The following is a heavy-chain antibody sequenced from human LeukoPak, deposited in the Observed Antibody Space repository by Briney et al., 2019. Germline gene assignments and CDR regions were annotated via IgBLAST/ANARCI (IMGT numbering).Heavy chain of an antibody. CDR2: ISGGGSGGST. J-gene: IGHJ4*02. V-gene: IGHV3-23*01. Sequence: GGSLRLSCAASGFTFSSSAMSWVRQAPGKGLEWVSNISGGGSGGSTYYADSVKGRFTISRDNAKNALYLQMNSLRAEDTGVYFCARGQTLTFWGQGTLVTVSS. CDR3: ARGQTLTF. CDR1: GFTFSSSA.